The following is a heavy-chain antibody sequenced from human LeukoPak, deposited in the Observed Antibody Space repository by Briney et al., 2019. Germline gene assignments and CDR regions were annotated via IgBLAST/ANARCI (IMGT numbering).Heavy chain of an antibody. D-gene: IGHD6-19*01. V-gene: IGHV4-61*02. J-gene: IGHJ4*02. CDR2: VYMNRNI. Sequence: SETLSLTCTVSGDSISSGSYYWNWIRQPAGKGLEWIGRVYMNRNINYNPSLKSRVPISADTSKNQFSLQLTSVTAADTAVYYCARGVAVAVDYWGQGTLVTVSS. CDR3: ARGVAVAVDY. CDR1: GDSISSGSYY.